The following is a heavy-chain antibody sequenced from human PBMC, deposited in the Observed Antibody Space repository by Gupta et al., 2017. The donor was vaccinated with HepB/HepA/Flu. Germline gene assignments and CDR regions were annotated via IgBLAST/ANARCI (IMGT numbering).Heavy chain of an antibody. CDR1: GGSISSSNW. CDR3: ARGYYGDYGEYFQH. CDR2: IYHSGST. Sequence: QVQLQESGPGLVKPSGTLSLTCAVSGGSISSSNWWSWVRQPPGKGLEWIGDIYHSGSTNYNPSLKSRVTISVDESKNQFSLKLSSVTAADTAVYYCARGYYGDYGEYFQHWGQGTLVTVSS. J-gene: IGHJ1*01. V-gene: IGHV4-4*02. D-gene: IGHD4-17*01.